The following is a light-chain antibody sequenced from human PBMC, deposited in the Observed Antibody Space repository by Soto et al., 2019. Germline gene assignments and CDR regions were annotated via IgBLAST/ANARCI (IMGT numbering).Light chain of an antibody. J-gene: IGKJ5*01. V-gene: IGKV3-20*01. CDR3: QQYGSSPIT. CDR1: QSVTSRQ. CDR2: GES. Sequence: EIVLTQSPGTLPLSPGERATLSCRASQSVTSRQLAWFQHKPGQAPRLLIYGESNRATGIPDRFSSSGSGTDFTLTIRRLETEDFVVYFCQQYGSSPITFGQETRLEIK.